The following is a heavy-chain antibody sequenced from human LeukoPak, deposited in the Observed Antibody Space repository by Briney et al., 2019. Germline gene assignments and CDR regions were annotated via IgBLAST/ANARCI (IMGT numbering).Heavy chain of an antibody. D-gene: IGHD4-17*01. V-gene: IGHV1-24*01. CDR3: ATGDTVTPDFDY. J-gene: IGHJ4*02. Sequence: ASVKVSCEVSGYTLTELSMHWVRQAPGKGLEWMGGFDPEDGETIYAQKFQGRVTMTEDTSTDTAYMELSSLRSEDTAVYYCATGDTVTPDFDYWGQGTLVTVSS. CDR1: GYTLTELS. CDR2: FDPEDGET.